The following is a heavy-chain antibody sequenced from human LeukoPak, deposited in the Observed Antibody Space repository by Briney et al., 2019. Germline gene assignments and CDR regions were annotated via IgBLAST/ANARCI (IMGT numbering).Heavy chain of an antibody. CDR2: IKQDGSEK. J-gene: IGHJ4*02. CDR1: GFIFSSSW. D-gene: IGHD3-10*01. Sequence: GGSLRLSCATSGFIFSSSWMTWVRQAPGKGLEWVANIKQDGSEKYYVDSVKGRFTISRDNAKNSLYLQMNSLRAEDTAVYYCARVSVRGVLPPYFDYWGQGTLVTVSS. CDR3: ARVSVRGVLPPYFDY. V-gene: IGHV3-7*01.